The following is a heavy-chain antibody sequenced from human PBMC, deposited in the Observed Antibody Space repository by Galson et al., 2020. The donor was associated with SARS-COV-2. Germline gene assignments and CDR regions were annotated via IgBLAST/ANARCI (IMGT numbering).Heavy chain of an antibody. CDR2: IKSKTDGGTT. CDR3: TTVLWSDILNGYASYTY. D-gene: IGHD3-9*01. V-gene: IGHV3-15*01. J-gene: IGHJ4*02. Sequence: GGSLRLSCAASGFTFSNAWMSWVRQAPGKGLEWVGRIKSKTDGGTTDYAAPVKGRFTISRDDSKNTLYLQMNSLKTENTAVYYCTTVLWSDILNGYASYTYWGQGTLVTVSS. CDR1: GFTFSNAW.